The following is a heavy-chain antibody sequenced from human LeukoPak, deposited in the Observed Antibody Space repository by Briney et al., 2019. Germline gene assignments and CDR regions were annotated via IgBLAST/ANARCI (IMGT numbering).Heavy chain of an antibody. J-gene: IGHJ6*02. Sequence: GGSLRLPCAASGFTFSSYAMHWVRQAPGKGLEWVAVISYDGSNKYYADSVKGRFTISRDNSKNTLYLQMNSLRAEDTAVYYCARESRHDYYYYGMDVWGQGTTVTVSS. CDR1: GFTFSSYA. CDR2: ISYDGSNK. CDR3: ARESRHDYYYYGMDV. V-gene: IGHV3-30*04.